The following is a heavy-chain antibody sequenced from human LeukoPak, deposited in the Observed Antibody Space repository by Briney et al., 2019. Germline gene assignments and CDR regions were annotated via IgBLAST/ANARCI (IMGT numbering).Heavy chain of an antibody. D-gene: IGHD5-24*01. V-gene: IGHV4-61*08. CDR3: ARADMATNPFDY. CDR1: GGSIGSSGYY. Sequence: SETLSLTCTVSGGSIGSSGYYWSWIRQPPGKGLEWIGYIYYSGSTKYNPSLTSRVTISVDTSKNQFSLNLSSVTAADTAVYYCARADMATNPFDYWGQGTLVTVSS. J-gene: IGHJ4*02. CDR2: IYYSGST.